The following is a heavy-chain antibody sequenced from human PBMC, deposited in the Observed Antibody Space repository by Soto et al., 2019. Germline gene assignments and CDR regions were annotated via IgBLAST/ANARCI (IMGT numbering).Heavy chain of an antibody. CDR1: GFTFSSYA. CDR2: ISGSGGST. V-gene: IGHV3-23*01. D-gene: IGHD2-8*01. CDR3: AKRAVCMYFGY. Sequence: EVQLLESGGGLVQPGGSLRLSCAVSGFTFSSYAMNWVRQAPGKGLEWVSVISGSGGSTYYADSVKGRFTISRDNSKNTLYLQMNSLGAVDTAVYYCAKRAVCMYFGYWGQGTLVTVSS. J-gene: IGHJ4*02.